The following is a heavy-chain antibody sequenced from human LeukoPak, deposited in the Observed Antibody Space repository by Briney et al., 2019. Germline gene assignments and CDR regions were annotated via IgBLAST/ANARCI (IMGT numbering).Heavy chain of an antibody. Sequence: GESLKISCQGSGYRFTSYLIAWVRQVPGKGLGRMGVIYAGDSDTRYSPSFQAQVTISVDKSISTPYLQWSSLKASYAAVYYCARCSGGSWYWFGGWGPRTLVTVSS. CDR1: GYRFTSYL. V-gene: IGHV5-51*01. J-gene: IGHJ5*02. D-gene: IGHD2-15*01. CDR3: ARCSGGSWYWFGG. CDR2: IYAGDSDT.